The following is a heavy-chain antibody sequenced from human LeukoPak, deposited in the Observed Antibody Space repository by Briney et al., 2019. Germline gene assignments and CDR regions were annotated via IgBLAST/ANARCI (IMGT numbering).Heavy chain of an antibody. J-gene: IGHJ6*03. V-gene: IGHV4-34*01. CDR1: GGSFSGHY. D-gene: IGHD6-19*01. CDR2: INHSGST. Sequence: PSETLSLTCAVYGGSFSGHYWSWIRQPPGKGLEWIGEINHSGSTNYNPSLKSRVTISVDTSKNQFSLKLSSVTAADTAVYYCARVVSGWYLKRAYYYYYYMDVWGKGTTVTVSS. CDR3: ARVVSGWYLKRAYYYYYYMDV.